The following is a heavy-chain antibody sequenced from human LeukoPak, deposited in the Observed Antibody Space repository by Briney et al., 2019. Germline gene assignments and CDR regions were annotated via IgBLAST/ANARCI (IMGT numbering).Heavy chain of an antibody. CDR3: ARDTGGYSSSWEGLV. V-gene: IGHV4-39*07. J-gene: IGHJ6*02. CDR2: IYYSGST. CDR1: GGSISSSSYY. Sequence: SETLSLTCTVSGGSISSSSYYWGWIRQPPGKGLEWIGSIYYSGSTYYNPSLKSRVTISVDTSKNQFSLKLSSVTAADTAVYYCARDTGGYSSSWEGLVWGQGTTVTVSS. D-gene: IGHD6-13*01.